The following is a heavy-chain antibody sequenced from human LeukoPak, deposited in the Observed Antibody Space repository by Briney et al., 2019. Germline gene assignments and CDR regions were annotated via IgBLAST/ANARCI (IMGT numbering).Heavy chain of an antibody. Sequence: SETLSLTCAVYGGSFSGYYWSWIRQPPGKGLEWIGEINHSGSTNYNPSLKSRVTISVDTSKNQFSLKVSSVTAADTAEYYCARDSYGSGNYWGQGTLVTVSS. D-gene: IGHD3-10*01. CDR1: GGSFSGYY. CDR2: INHSGST. J-gene: IGHJ4*02. CDR3: ARDSYGSGNY. V-gene: IGHV4-34*01.